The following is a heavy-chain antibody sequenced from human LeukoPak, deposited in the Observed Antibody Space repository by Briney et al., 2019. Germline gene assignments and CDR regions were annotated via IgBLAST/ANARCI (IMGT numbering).Heavy chain of an antibody. J-gene: IGHJ6*03. CDR1: GYTFSSFD. CDR2: MNTNSGNT. CDR3: ARGWYPSGREVTHSQYYYMDV. Sequence: ASVKVSCKTSGYTFSSFDINWVRQATGQGLEWMGWMNTNSGNTGYAQKFQGRITMTRNISISTAYMELSSLRSEDTAVYYCARGWYPSGREVTHSQYYYMDVWSKGSTITVSS. D-gene: IGHD6-13*01. V-gene: IGHV1-8*02.